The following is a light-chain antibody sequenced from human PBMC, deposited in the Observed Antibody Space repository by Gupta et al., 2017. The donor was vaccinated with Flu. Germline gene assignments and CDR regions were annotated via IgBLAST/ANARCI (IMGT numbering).Light chain of an antibody. CDR1: QTISRW. J-gene: IGKJ2*01. V-gene: IGKV1-5*03. CDR2: QSS. CDR3: HQYDTDPYT. Sequence: LSAFVGYRVTITCRASQTISRWLAWFQQKPGDTPKLLIYQSSSLESGVPPRFSGRGSGTEFTLTIRGLQSEDSATYYCHQYDTDPYTFGQGTKLEVK.